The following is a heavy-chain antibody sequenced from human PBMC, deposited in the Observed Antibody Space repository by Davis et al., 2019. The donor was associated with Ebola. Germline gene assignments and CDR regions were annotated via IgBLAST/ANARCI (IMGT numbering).Heavy chain of an antibody. V-gene: IGHV1-69*13. CDR1: GGTFTSYA. D-gene: IGHD3-22*01. CDR2: IIPLFGTA. CDR3: ARGGGGDSSGFQSWFDP. J-gene: IGHJ5*02. Sequence: SVKVSCKASGGTFTSYAISWVRQAPGQGLEWMGGIIPLFGTANYAQKFQDRVTITADESTSTSYMELNSLRSDDTAVYYCARGGGGDSSGFQSWFDPWGQGTRVTVSS.